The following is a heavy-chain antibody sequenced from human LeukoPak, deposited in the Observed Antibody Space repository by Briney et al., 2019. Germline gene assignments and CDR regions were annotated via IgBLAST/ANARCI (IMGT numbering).Heavy chain of an antibody. V-gene: IGHV4-4*02. CDR2: IYHSGST. J-gene: IGHJ4*02. D-gene: IGHD6-13*01. CDR3: AREGNGSSWYLFY. CDR1: GGSISSSNW. Sequence: PSGTLSLTCAVSGGSISSSNWWSWVRQPPGKGLEWIGEIYHSGSTNYNPSLKSRVTISVDTSKNQFSLKLSSVTAADTAVYYCAREGNGSSWYLFYWGQGTLVTVSS.